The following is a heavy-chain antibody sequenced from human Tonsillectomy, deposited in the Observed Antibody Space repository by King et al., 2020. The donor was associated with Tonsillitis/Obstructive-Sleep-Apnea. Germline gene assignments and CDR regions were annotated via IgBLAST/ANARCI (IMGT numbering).Heavy chain of an antibody. CDR2: FYYSWNT. J-gene: IGHJ6*03. D-gene: IGHD4-17*01. Sequence: VQLQESGPGLVKPSDTLSLTCTVSGGSISSYYWSWIRQPPGKGLELIGDFYYSWNTNYNPSLKSRMAISVATSKNPFSLKLVSVTAADTAVYYCARGIVSDYLDLVDYYCMDVWGKGTTVTVSS. V-gene: IGHV4-59*01. CDR1: GGSISSYY. CDR3: ARGIVSDYLDLVDYYCMDV.